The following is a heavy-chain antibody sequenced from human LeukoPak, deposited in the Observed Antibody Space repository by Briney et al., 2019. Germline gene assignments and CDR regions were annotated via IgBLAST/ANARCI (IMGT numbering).Heavy chain of an antibody. CDR2: IKQDGSEK. CDR1: GFTLSSYW. CDR3: ARDDTVTTRVGFID. Sequence: PGGSLRLSCAASGFTLSSYWMSWVRQAPGKGLEWVANIKQDGSEKYYVDSVKGRFTISRDNAKNSLYLQMNSLRAEDTAVYYCARDDTVTTRVGFIDWGQGTLVTVSS. J-gene: IGHJ4*02. V-gene: IGHV3-7*01. D-gene: IGHD4-17*01.